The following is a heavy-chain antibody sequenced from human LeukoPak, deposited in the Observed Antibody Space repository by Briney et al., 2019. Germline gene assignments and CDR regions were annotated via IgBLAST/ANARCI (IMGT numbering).Heavy chain of an antibody. CDR3: ARDPEMASFDY. Sequence: PSETLSLTCTVSGGPISSYYWSWIRQPPGKGLEWIGYIYYSGSTNCNPSLKSRVTISVDTSKNQFSLKLSSVTAADTAVYYCARDPEMASFDYWGQGTLVTVSS. CDR2: IYYSGST. D-gene: IGHD5-24*01. J-gene: IGHJ4*02. CDR1: GGPISSYY. V-gene: IGHV4-59*01.